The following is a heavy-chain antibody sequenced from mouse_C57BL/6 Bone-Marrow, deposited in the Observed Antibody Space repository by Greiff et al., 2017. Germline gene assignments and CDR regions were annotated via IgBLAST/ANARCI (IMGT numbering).Heavy chain of an antibody. V-gene: IGHV5-9*01. CDR3: ARHSLWYFGGDY. CDR2: ISGGGGNT. J-gene: IGHJ4*01. CDR1: GFTFSSYT. D-gene: IGHD2-1*01. Sequence: EVHLVESGGGLVKPGGSLKLSCAASGFTFSSYTMSWVRQTPEKRLEWVATISGGGGNTYYPDSVKGRFTISRDNAKNTLYLQMSSLRSEDTALYYCARHSLWYFGGDYWGQGTSVTVSS.